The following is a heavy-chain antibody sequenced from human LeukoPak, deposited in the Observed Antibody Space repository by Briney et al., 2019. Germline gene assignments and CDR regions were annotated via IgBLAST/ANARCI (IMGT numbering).Heavy chain of an antibody. D-gene: IGHD3-10*01. Sequence: PSETLSLTCTVSGVSISSGGYYWSWIRQHPGKGLEWIGYIYYSGSTYYNPSLKSRVTISVDTSKNQFSLELSSVTAADTAVYYCARDVGGYYGSGSLIDYWGQGTLVTVSS. CDR2: IYYSGST. CDR1: GVSISSGGYY. V-gene: IGHV4-31*03. J-gene: IGHJ4*02. CDR3: ARDVGGYYGSGSLIDY.